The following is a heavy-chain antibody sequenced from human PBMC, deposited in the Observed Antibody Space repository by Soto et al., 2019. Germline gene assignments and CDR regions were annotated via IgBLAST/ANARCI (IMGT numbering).Heavy chain of an antibody. CDR3: ARSQGSSTSLEIYYYYYYGMDV. CDR1: GDTYSRYA. V-gene: IGHV1-69*13. D-gene: IGHD2-2*01. Sequence: APVKGACKASGDTYSRYAGSWVRQAHGQGLEWMGGIIPISGTANYAQKFQGRVTITADESTSTAYMELSSLRSEDTAVYYCARSQGSSTSLEIYYYYYYGMDVWGQGTTVTVSS. J-gene: IGHJ6*02. CDR2: IIPISGTA.